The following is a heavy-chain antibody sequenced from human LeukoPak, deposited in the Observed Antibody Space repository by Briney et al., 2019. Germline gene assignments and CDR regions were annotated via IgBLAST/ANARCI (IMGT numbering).Heavy chain of an antibody. V-gene: IGHV1-2*02. Sequence: ASVKVSCKASGYTFTGYYMHWVRQAPGQGLEWMGWINPNSGGTNYAQKFQGRVTMTRDTSISTAYMELSRLRSDDTAVYYCARDCRRDSTSCYAYWGQGTLVTVSS. J-gene: IGHJ4*02. D-gene: IGHD2-2*01. CDR2: INPNSGGT. CDR1: GYTFTGYY. CDR3: ARDCRRDSTSCYAY.